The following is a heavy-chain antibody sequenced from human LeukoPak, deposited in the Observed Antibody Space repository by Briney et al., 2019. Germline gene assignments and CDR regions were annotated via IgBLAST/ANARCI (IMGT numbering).Heavy chain of an antibody. CDR1: GFTFSESW. CDR2: IKDDGSDK. Sequence: GGSLRLSCAASGFTFSESWMTWVRQAPGKGLEWVAHIKDDGSDKYYVDSVTGRFTISRDNTKNSLFLQMTSLTAEDTAVYYCATWDNAWESAYWGQGTLVSVSS. CDR3: ATWDNAWESAY. J-gene: IGHJ4*02. V-gene: IGHV3-7*05. D-gene: IGHD1-26*01.